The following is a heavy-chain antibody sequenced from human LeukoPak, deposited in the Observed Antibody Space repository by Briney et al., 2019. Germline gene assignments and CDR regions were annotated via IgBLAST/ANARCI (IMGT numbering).Heavy chain of an antibody. J-gene: IGHJ5*02. V-gene: IGHV4-59*08. Sequence: SETLSLTCTVSGGAISSYYWSWIRQPPGKGLEWVGYIYYSGSTNYNPSLKSRVTISVDTSKNQFSLKLSSVTAADTAVYYCARRIAVAGGWFDPWGQGTLVTVSS. CDR2: IYYSGST. D-gene: IGHD6-19*01. CDR1: GGAISSYY. CDR3: ARRIAVAGGWFDP.